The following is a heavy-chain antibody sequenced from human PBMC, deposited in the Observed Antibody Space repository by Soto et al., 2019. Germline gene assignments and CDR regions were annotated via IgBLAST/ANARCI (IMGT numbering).Heavy chain of an antibody. D-gene: IGHD4-17*01. V-gene: IGHV3-23*01. Sequence: PGGSLRLSCAASGFTFSSYAMSWVRQAPGKGLDWVATVSGSGATTYHADSVKGRFTSSRDNSKNTLFLQMHSLRAEDTAIYFCAKDHGGDYGDPLFFFDYWGQGALVTVSS. CDR1: GFTFSSYA. J-gene: IGHJ4*02. CDR2: VSGSGATT. CDR3: AKDHGGDYGDPLFFFDY.